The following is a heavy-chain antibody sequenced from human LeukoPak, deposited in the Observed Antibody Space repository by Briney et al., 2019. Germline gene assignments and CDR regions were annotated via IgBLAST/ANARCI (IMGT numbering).Heavy chain of an antibody. CDR2: INPNSGGT. Sequence: ASVKVSCKASGYTSTGYYMHWVRQAPGQGLEWMGWINPNSGGTNYAQKFQGRVTMTRDTSISTAYMELSRLRSDDTAVYYCARDPGKRGMTSNWFDPWGQGTLVTVSS. CDR3: ARDPGKRGMTSNWFDP. CDR1: GYTSTGYY. V-gene: IGHV1-2*02. J-gene: IGHJ5*02. D-gene: IGHD1-20*01.